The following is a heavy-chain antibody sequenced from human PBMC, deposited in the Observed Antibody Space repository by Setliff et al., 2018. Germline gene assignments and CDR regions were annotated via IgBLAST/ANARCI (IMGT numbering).Heavy chain of an antibody. Sequence: LRLSCAASGFTFSNYAMSWVRQAPGKGLEWVSAISGSGAISYADSVKGRFTVSRDNSKNTLYLQMNSLRGEDTAVYYCAKDTGYYFDYWGQGTLVTVS. D-gene: IGHD4-4*01. CDR2: ISGSGAI. J-gene: IGHJ4*02. CDR3: AKDTGYYFDY. V-gene: IGHV3-23*01. CDR1: GFTFSNYA.